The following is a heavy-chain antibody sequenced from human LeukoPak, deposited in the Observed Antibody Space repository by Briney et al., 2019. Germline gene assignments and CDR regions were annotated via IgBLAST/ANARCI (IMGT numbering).Heavy chain of an antibody. CDR1: GYTFTTYS. D-gene: IGHD3-22*01. J-gene: IGHJ4*02. CDR3: ARVATMIVVVNYFDY. Sequence: ASVKVSCKASGYTFTTYSMHWVRQAPGQGLEWMGIINPSGGSTSYAQKFQGRVTMTRDTSTSTVYMELSSLRSEDAAVYYCARVATMIVVVNYFDYWGQGTLVTVSS. CDR2: INPSGGST. V-gene: IGHV1-46*01.